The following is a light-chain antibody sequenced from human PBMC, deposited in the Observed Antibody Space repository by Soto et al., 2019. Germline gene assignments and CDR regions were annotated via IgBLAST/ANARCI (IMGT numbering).Light chain of an antibody. J-gene: IGLJ1*01. CDR3: TSYTNINTRACV. Sequence: QSALTQPASVSGSPGQSITISCTGTSSDIGGYYYVSWYQHHPGKAPKLLIYQVTNRLSRVSNRFSGSKSGNTASLTISGLQADDEADYYCTSYTNINTRACVFGTGTKVTVL. V-gene: IGLV2-14*01. CDR1: SSDIGGYYY. CDR2: QVT.